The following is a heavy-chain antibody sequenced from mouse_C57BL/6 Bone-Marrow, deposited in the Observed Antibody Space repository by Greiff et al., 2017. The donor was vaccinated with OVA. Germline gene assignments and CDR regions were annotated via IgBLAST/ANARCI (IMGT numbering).Heavy chain of an antibody. CDR2: IDPSDSYT. D-gene: IGHD2-10*01. CDR3: EREGLLLDY. V-gene: IGHV1-50*01. CDR1: GYTFTSYW. Sequence: QVQLQQPGAELVKPGASVKLSCKASGYTFTSYWMQWVKQRPGQGLEWIGEIDPSDSYTNYNQKFKGKATLTVDTSSSTAYMQLSSLTSEDSAVYYCEREGLLLDYWGQGTTLTVSS. J-gene: IGHJ2*01.